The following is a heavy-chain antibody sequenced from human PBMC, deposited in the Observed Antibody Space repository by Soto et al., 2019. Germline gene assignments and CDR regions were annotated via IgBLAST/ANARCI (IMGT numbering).Heavy chain of an antibody. D-gene: IGHD3-16*01. CDR2: INYSDNN. CDR3: ARHFGGFNWFEP. CDR1: GASISNSNYY. J-gene: IGHJ5*02. Sequence: XETLSLTCTFSGASISNSNYYCGWIRQPPGTGLEWIGSINYSDNNYYNPSLKSRVTISADTSKRQFSLRLTSVTVEDAAVYFCARHFGGFNWFEPWGQGTLVTVS. V-gene: IGHV4-39*01.